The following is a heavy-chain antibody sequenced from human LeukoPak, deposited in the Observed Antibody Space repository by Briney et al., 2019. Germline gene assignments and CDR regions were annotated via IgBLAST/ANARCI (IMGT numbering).Heavy chain of an antibody. Sequence: SETLSLTCAVSGGSISSSHHYWGWIRQPPGKGLEWIGSIYSSGSTYYNSSLRTRVTISVDKSKNQFSLKLTSVTAADTAVYYCARVIRTTGYYSNPKSGSFGFWGQGTLVTVSS. V-gene: IGHV4-39*01. CDR1: GGSISSSHHY. D-gene: IGHD3-9*01. CDR2: IYSSGST. CDR3: ARVIRTTGYYSNPKSGSFGF. J-gene: IGHJ4*02.